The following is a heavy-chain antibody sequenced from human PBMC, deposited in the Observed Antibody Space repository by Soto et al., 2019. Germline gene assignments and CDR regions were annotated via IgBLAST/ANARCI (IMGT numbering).Heavy chain of an antibody. J-gene: IGHJ4*02. D-gene: IGHD5-18*01. CDR2: IKGDGSRT. Sequence: EVQLVESGGGLVQPGESLRLSCAASGFTFSEYWIHWVRQAPGKGLEWVSRIKGDGSRTNYADSVKGRCTTSRDNANNVVFLRMNTMTADDTAVYYCARVRYGRWLHDYWGQGTLVTVSS. CDR1: GFTFSEYW. CDR3: ARVRYGRWLHDY. V-gene: IGHV3-74*01.